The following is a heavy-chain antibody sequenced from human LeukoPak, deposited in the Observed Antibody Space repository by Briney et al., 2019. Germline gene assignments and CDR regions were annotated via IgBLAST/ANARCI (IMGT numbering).Heavy chain of an antibody. CDR2: IYHSGST. CDR1: GGSISSGGYY. Sequence: SQTLSFTCTVSGGSISSGGYYWSWIRQPPGKGLEWIGYIYHSGSTYYNPSLKSRVTISVDRSKNQFSLKLSSVTAADTAVYYCASSERYYYGSGSYYTPFYFDYWGQGTLVTVSS. CDR3: ASSERYYYGSGSYYTPFYFDY. V-gene: IGHV4-30-2*01. D-gene: IGHD3-10*01. J-gene: IGHJ4*02.